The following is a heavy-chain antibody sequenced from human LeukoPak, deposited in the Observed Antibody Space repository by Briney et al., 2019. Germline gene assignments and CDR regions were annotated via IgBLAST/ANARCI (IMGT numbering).Heavy chain of an antibody. Sequence: GGSLRLSCAASGFTFSSLAMTWVRQAPGKGLEWVSGISDGGGGTAYADSVKGRFTISRDNSQSTLYLQMNSLRAEDTAVYYCAKDRVCSGGSCYFDYWGQGTLVTVSS. V-gene: IGHV3-23*01. CDR2: ISDGGGGT. CDR3: AKDRVCSGGSCYFDY. J-gene: IGHJ4*02. CDR1: GFTFSSLA. D-gene: IGHD2-15*01.